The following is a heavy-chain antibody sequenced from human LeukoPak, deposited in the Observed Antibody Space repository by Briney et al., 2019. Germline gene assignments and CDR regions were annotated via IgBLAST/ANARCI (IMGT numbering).Heavy chain of an antibody. D-gene: IGHD1-26*01. J-gene: IGHJ4*02. V-gene: IGHV5-51*01. CDR2: IYPDDSDA. CDR3: ARQAYSGSSSHVDY. Sequence: PGESLKISCKGSGYSFTTYWIGWVRQMLGKGLEWMGIIYPDDSDARYSPSFQGQVTISADKSISTAFLQWSSLKASDTAMYYCARQAYSGSSSHVDYWGQGTLVTVSS. CDR1: GYSFTTYW.